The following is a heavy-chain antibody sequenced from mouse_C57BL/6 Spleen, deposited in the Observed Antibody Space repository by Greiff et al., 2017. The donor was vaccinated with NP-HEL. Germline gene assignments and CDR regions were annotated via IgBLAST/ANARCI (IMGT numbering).Heavy chain of an antibody. J-gene: IGHJ3*01. CDR1: GFTFSSYT. CDR3: ARDGSLWFAY. V-gene: IGHV5-9*01. D-gene: IGHD1-1*01. Sequence: EVKLVESGGGLVKPGGSLKLSCAASGFTFSSYTMSWVRQTPEKRLEWVATISGGGGDTYYPDSVKGRFTISRDNAKNTLYLQMSSLRSEDTALYYCARDGSLWFAYWGQGTLVTVSA. CDR2: ISGGGGDT.